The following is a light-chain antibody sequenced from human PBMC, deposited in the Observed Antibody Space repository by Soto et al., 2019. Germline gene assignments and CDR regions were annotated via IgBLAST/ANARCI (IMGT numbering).Light chain of an antibody. CDR1: QSVRSN. CDR2: AAS. CDR3: RQYNEWPPFT. Sequence: EIVMTQSPAILSLSPGERATLSCRASQSVRSNLAWYQQKPGQAPRLVIYAASTRATGIPDRFSGSVSGTEFTLTISSLQSEDFAVYYCRQYNEWPPFTFGQGTRLEI. V-gene: IGKV3-15*01. J-gene: IGKJ5*01.